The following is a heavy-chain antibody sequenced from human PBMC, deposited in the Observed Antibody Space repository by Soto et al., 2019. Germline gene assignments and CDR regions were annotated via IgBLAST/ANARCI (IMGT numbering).Heavy chain of an antibody. V-gene: IGHV3-48*01. D-gene: IGHD3-22*01. CDR2: ISASSRTL. CDR1: GFTFCSYS. Sequence: GGSPRLSCGASGFTFCSYSMNWVRQDPGKGLEWISHISASSRTLFYADSVKGRFTISRDNAKNSLYLQMNSLRAEDTAVYYCARSYYDSSASYASYGMDVWGQGTTVTVSS. J-gene: IGHJ6*02. CDR3: ARSYYDSSASYASYGMDV.